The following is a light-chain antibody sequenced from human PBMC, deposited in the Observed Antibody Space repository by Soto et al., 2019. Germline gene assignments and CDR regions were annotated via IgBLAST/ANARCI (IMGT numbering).Light chain of an antibody. J-gene: IGKJ4*01. CDR3: QQSNSLPLT. V-gene: IGKV1-12*01. CDR2: YAY. Sequence: DIQMTQSPSSVSASVGDRVTITCRASQGISTWLAWYQQKAGKAPKLLIYYAYSLHSGVPSRFSGSGSGTDFTLTISSLRPEDSATYYCQQSNSLPLTFGGGTEVEVK. CDR1: QGISTW.